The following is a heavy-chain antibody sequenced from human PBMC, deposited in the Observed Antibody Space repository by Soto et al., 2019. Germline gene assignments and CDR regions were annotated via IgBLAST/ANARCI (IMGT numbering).Heavy chain of an antibody. Sequence: PSDTLSLTCTVSVVSISSSSYYCGWIRQPPWKGLEWIGSIYYSGSTYYNPSLKSRVTISVDTSKNQFSLKLSSVTAADTAVYYCARRQYPIGFQPWGQTTLVT. CDR1: VVSISSSSYY. V-gene: IGHV4-39*01. CDR2: IYYSGST. D-gene: IGHD4-4*01. J-gene: IGHJ5*02. CDR3: ARRQYPIGFQP.